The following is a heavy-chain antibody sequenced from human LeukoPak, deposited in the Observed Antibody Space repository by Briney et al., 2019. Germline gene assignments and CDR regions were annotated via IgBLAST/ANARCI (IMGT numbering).Heavy chain of an antibody. J-gene: IGHJ6*03. Sequence: GGSLRLSCAASGFTFSNAWMSWVRQAPGKGLEWVGRIKSKTDGGTTDYAAPVKGRFTISRDDSKNTLYLQMNSLKTEDTAVYYCARDGGGARFYYNYIDVWGKGTTVIVSS. D-gene: IGHD1-26*01. CDR2: IKSKTDGGTT. CDR1: GFTFSNAW. V-gene: IGHV3-15*01. CDR3: ARDGGGARFYYNYIDV.